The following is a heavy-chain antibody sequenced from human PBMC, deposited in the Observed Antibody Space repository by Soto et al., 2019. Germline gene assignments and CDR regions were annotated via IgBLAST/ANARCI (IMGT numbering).Heavy chain of an antibody. CDR3: ALGVAVDGPYYYYGMDV. V-gene: IGHV6-1*01. J-gene: IGHJ6*02. Sequence: PSQTLSLTCAISGDSVSSNSAAWNWIRQPPSRGLEWLGRTYYRSKWYNDYAVSVKSRITINPDTSKNQFSLQLNSVTPEDTAVYYCALGVAVDGPYYYYGMDVWGQGTTVTVYS. CDR1: GDSVSSNSAA. D-gene: IGHD6-19*01. CDR2: TYYRSKWYN.